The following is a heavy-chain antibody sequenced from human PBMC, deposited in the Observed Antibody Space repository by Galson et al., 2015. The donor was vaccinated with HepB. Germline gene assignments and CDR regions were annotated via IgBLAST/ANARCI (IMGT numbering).Heavy chain of an antibody. CDR1: GYTFTAYY. D-gene: IGHD1-26*01. V-gene: IGHV1-2*02. J-gene: IGHJ4*02. CDR2: INPNSGGT. Sequence: SVKASCKASGYTFTAYYMHWVRQAPGQGLQWMGWINPNSGGTNYAQKFQGRVTMTRDTSISTAYMELSSLRSDDAAVYYCARGYLSGSYWLLAYWGQGTLVTVSS. CDR3: ARGYLSGSYWLLAY.